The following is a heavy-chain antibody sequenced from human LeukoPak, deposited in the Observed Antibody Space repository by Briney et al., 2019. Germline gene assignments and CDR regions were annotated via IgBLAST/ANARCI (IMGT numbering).Heavy chain of an antibody. V-gene: IGHV3-23*01. D-gene: IGHD1-26*01. CDR3: AKDEGRGELRKIGYDY. Sequence: PGGSLRLSCAASGFTFSSYAMSWVRLAPGQGLEWVSAISGSGGSTYYADSVKGRFTISRDNSKNTLYLQMNSLRAEDTAVYYCAKDEGRGELRKIGYDYWGQGTLVTVSS. CDR2: ISGSGGST. J-gene: IGHJ4*02. CDR1: GFTFSSYA.